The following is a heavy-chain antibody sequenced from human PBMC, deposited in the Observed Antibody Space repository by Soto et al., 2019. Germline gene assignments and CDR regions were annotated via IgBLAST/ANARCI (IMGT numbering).Heavy chain of an antibody. V-gene: IGHV3-7*03. D-gene: IGHD3-3*01. Sequence: GGSLRLSCAASGFTFSSYWMSWVRQAPGKGLEWVANIKQDGSEKYYVDSVKGRFTISRDNAKNSLYLQMNSLRAEDTAVYYCARDLPYDFWSGYSYYYYYYGMDVWGQGTTVTVSS. J-gene: IGHJ6*02. CDR2: IKQDGSEK. CDR1: GFTFSSYW. CDR3: ARDLPYDFWSGYSYYYYYYGMDV.